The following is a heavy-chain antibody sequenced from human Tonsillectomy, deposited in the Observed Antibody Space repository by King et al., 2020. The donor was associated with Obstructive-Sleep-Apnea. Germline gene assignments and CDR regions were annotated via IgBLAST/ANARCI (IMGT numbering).Heavy chain of an antibody. CDR2: IWFDGSKK. J-gene: IGHJ6*02. CDR1: GYTFISHG. CDR3: AGDPERTMDG. Sequence: VQLVESGGGVVQPGTSLRLSCAAFGYTFISHGMHWVRHAPGKGLECVAAIWFDGSKKYYADSVKGRFTISKDNSRKTLYLQMNSLRGEDPAVDYCAGDPERTMDGGGQGPTVTVSS. V-gene: IGHV3-33*01.